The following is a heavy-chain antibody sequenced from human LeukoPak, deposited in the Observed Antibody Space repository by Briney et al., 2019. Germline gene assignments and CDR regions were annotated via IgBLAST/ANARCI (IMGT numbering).Heavy chain of an antibody. J-gene: IGHJ4*02. D-gene: IGHD2-15*01. CDR1: GGTFSSYA. Sequence: SVKVPCKASGGTFSSYAISWVRQAPGQGLEWMGGIIPIFGTANYAQKFQGRVTITTDESTSTAYMELSSLRSEDTAVYYCARDCSGGSCYSNYYFDYWGQGTLVTVSS. CDR2: IIPIFGTA. V-gene: IGHV1-69*05. CDR3: ARDCSGGSCYSNYYFDY.